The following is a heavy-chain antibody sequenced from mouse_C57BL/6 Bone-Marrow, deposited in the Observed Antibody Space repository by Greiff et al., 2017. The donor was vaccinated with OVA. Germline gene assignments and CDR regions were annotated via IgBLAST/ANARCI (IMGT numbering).Heavy chain of an antibody. CDR3: ARGLATLYCFAY. J-gene: IGHJ2*01. CDR1: GYTFTSYW. V-gene: IGHV1-64*01. D-gene: IGHD6-1*01. Sequence: QVQLQQPGAELVKPGASVKLSCKASGYTFTSYWMHWVKQRPGQGLEWIGMIHPSSGSHQYNEKFKRKATLTVDKSSSTAYMQRSSLTSEDSAVYCCARGLATLYCFAYWGQGTTLTVSS. CDR2: IHPSSGSH.